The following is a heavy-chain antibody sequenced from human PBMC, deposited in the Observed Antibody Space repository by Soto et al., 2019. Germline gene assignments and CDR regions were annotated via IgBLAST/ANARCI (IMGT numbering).Heavy chain of an antibody. CDR2: IWYDGSQT. CDR1: GFTFSSYG. Sequence: QVQLVESGGGVVQPGRSLRLSCAASGFTFSSYGMHWVRQAPGKGLEWVAVIWYDGSQTYYADSVKGRFTISRDNSKNTLYLQMNSLRAEDRAVYYCARDVYCTSTTCSPLGYWGQGTLVTVSS. J-gene: IGHJ4*02. D-gene: IGHD2-2*01. CDR3: ARDVYCTSTTCSPLGY. V-gene: IGHV3-33*01.